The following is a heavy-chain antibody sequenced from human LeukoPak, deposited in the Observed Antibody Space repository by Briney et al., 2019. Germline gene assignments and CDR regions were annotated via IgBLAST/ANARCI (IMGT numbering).Heavy chain of an antibody. J-gene: IGHJ4*02. Sequence: GESLKISCKGSGYSFTSYWIGWVRQMPGKGLEWMGIIYPGDSDTRYSPSFQGQVTISADKSTSTAYLQWSSLKASDTAMYYCARLNGTCSSTSCYPYYFDYWGQGTLVTVSS. V-gene: IGHV5-51*01. CDR2: IYPGDSDT. CDR1: GYSFTSYW. D-gene: IGHD2-2*01. CDR3: ARLNGTCSSTSCYPYYFDY.